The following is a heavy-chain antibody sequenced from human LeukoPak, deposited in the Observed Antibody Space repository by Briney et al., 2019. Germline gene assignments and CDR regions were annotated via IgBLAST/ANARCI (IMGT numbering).Heavy chain of an antibody. D-gene: IGHD3-3*01. CDR3: ARGSYDFWSGSPNWFDP. J-gene: IGHJ5*02. Sequence: GRSLRLSCAASGFTFSSYGMHWVRQAPGKGLEWVAVIWYDGSNKYYADSVKGRFTISRDNSKNTLYLQMNSLRAEDTAVYYCARGSYDFWSGSPNWFDPWGQGTLVTVSS. V-gene: IGHV3-33*01. CDR1: GFTFSSYG. CDR2: IWYDGSNK.